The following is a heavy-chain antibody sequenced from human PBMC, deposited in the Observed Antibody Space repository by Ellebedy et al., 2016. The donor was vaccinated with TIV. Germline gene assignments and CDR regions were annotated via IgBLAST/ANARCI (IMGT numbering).Heavy chain of an antibody. V-gene: IGHV4-59*12. Sequence: SETLSLTXSVSGGSMNNYYWTWIRQPPGKGLEWIGNVYYSGSTTYNPSLKSRVTMSVDASTTQLSLNLSSVTAADTAVYFCARLRQSRDRSHWYFDLWGRGTLVTVSS. CDR3: ARLRQSRDRSHWYFDL. D-gene: IGHD1-14*01. CDR1: GGSMNNYY. CDR2: VYYSGST. J-gene: IGHJ2*01.